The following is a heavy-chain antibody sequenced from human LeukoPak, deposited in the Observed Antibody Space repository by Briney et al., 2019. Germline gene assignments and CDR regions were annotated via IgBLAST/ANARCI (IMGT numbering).Heavy chain of an antibody. V-gene: IGHV1-69*04. CDR3: ARGIVEMATINLDY. D-gene: IGHD5-24*01. CDR2: IIPILGIA. CDR1: GYILSSYY. Sequence: GASVKVSCKASGYILSSYYMHWVRQAPGQGLEWMGRIIPILGIANYAQKFQGRVTITADKSTSTAYMELSSLRSEDTAVYYCARGIVEMATINLDYWGQGTLVTVSS. J-gene: IGHJ4*02.